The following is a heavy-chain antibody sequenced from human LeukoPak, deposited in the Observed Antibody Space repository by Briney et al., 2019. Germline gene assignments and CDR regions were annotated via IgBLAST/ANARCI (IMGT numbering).Heavy chain of an antibody. V-gene: IGHV3-23*01. CDR3: AKDHPGSYGN. D-gene: IGHD1-26*01. J-gene: IGHJ4*02. CDR1: GFIFSNYA. CDR2: ITGVGDNT. Sequence: PGGSLTLSCAVSGFIFSNYAMSWVRQSPGKGLEWVSFITGVGDNTYSAASVKGRSTTSSDNSNNPLYLQIDNLRAEDTAVYYCAKDHPGSYGNWGQGTMVTVSS.